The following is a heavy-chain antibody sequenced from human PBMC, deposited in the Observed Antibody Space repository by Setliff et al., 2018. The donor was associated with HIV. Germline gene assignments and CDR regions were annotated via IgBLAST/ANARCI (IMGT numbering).Heavy chain of an antibody. CDR1: GYTFAFHS. D-gene: IGHD2-2*03. V-gene: IGHV5-51*01. Sequence: GESLKISCKGSGYTFAFHSIAWVRQMPGKGLEWMGIIYPGDSDTRYSPSFQGQVIISADKSISTAYLQWSSLKASDTAMYYCARHGYCSGTSCSEYYYYYGMDVWGQGTTVTVSS. CDR2: IYPGDSDT. CDR3: ARHGYCSGTSCSEYYYYYGMDV. J-gene: IGHJ6*02.